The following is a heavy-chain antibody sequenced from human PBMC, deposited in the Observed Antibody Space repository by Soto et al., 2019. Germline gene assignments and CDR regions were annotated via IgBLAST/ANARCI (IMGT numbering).Heavy chain of an antibody. V-gene: IGHV1-18*01. Sequence: GASVKVSCKASGYTFPSYGISWVRQAPGQGLEWMGWISAYNGNINYAQKFQGRVTMTTDTSTSTAYMELRSLRSDDTAVYYCARRPGDCTNGVCYTGFDSWGQGTLVTVS. CDR3: ARRPGDCTNGVCYTGFDS. CDR2: ISAYNGNI. D-gene: IGHD2-8*01. J-gene: IGHJ4*02. CDR1: GYTFPSYG.